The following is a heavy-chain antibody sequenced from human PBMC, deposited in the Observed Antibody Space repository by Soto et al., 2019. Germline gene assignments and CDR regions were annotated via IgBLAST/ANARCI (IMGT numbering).Heavy chain of an antibody. V-gene: IGHV3-23*01. J-gene: IGHJ4*02. CDR3: AKDVDPQDIVATSFDY. D-gene: IGHD5-12*01. CDR2: ISGSGGST. Sequence: EVQLLESGGGLVQPGGSLRLSCAASGFTFSNYAMSWVRQAPGKGLEWVSAISGSGGSTYYADSVKGRFTISRDNSKNTLYLQMNSLRAEDTAVYYCAKDVDPQDIVATSFDYWGQGTLVTVSS. CDR1: GFTFSNYA.